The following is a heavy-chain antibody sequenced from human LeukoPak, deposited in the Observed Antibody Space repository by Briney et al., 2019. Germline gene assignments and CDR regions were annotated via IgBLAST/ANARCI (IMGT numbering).Heavy chain of an antibody. V-gene: IGHV4-4*07. CDR1: GGAISSYY. CDR3: ARDEVNWVYYDSSGYYYNWFDP. Sequence: SETLSLTCTGAGGAISSYYWSWIRQPAGKGLEWIGRIYTSGSTNYNPSLKSRVTMSVDTSKNQFSLKLSSVTAADTAVYYCARDEVNWVYYDSSGYYYNWFDPWGQGTLVTVSS. D-gene: IGHD3-22*01. CDR2: IYTSGST. J-gene: IGHJ5*02.